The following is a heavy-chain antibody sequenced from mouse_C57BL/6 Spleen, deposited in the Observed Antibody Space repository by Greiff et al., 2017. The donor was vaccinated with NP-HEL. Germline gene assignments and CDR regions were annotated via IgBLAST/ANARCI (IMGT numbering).Heavy chain of an antibody. V-gene: IGHV5-6*01. CDR1: GFTFSSYG. CDR2: ISSGGSYT. D-gene: IGHD1-1*01. J-gene: IGHJ2*01. Sequence: EVMLVESGGDLVKPGGSLKLSCAASGFTFSSYGMSWVRQTPDKRLEWVATISSGGSYTYYPDSVKGRFTISRDNAKNTLYLQMSSLKSEDTAMYYCARQGQYYYGSSYDFDYWGQGTTLTVSS. CDR3: ARQGQYYYGSSYDFDY.